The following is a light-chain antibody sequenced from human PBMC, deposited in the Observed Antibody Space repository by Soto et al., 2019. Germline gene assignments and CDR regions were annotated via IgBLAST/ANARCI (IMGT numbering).Light chain of an antibody. CDR1: QNIRNW. J-gene: IGKJ1*01. CDR3: QQYNSYSSGT. CDR2: LAS. Sequence: DIQMTQSPSILSASVGDRVTITCRASQNIRNWLAWYQQKPWKAPKLLIYLASSLESGVPSRFSGSGSGTEFTLTISSLQPDDFAIYYCQQYNSYSSGTFGQGTKVEIK. V-gene: IGKV1-5*03.